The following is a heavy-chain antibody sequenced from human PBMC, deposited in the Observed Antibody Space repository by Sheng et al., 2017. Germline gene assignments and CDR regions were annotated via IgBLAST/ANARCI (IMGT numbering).Heavy chain of an antibody. J-gene: IGHJ4*02. CDR1: GFTFSSYS. CDR2: ISSSSSYI. Sequence: EVQLVESGGGLVKPGGSLRLSCAASGFTFSSYSMNWVRQAPGKGLEWVSSISSSSSYIYYADSVKGRFTISRDNAKNSLYLQMNSLRAEDTAVYYCARGVREGISRTYYFDYWGQGTLVTVSS. D-gene: IGHD1-26*01. CDR3: ARGVREGISRTYYFDY. V-gene: IGHV3-21*01.